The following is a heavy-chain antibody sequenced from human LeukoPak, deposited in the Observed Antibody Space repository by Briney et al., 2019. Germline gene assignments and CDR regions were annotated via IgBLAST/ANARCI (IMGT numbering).Heavy chain of an antibody. Sequence: PGGSLRLSCAASGFTLSRNEMNWVRQAPGKGLEWVSYISSSGSSIYYADSVKGRFTVSRDNAKNSLYLQMNSLRAEDTAVYYCARDPQNSWGLFDYWGQGTLVTVSS. CDR2: ISSSGSSI. CDR3: ARDPQNSWGLFDY. V-gene: IGHV3-48*03. J-gene: IGHJ4*02. CDR1: GFTLSRNE. D-gene: IGHD4-23*01.